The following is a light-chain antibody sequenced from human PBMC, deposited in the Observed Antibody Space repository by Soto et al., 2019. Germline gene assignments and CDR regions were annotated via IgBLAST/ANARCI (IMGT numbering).Light chain of an antibody. Sequence: EVVLTQSPATLSLSPGERATLSCRASQTINNYLAWYQQKPGQAPRLLVYDASSRAIGIPARFSGSGSGTDFTPTIISLEPDDFSVYYCQQRSDWPPRLTFGGGTKVEIK. CDR1: QTINNY. CDR3: QQRSDWPPRLT. CDR2: DAS. V-gene: IGKV3-11*01. J-gene: IGKJ4*02.